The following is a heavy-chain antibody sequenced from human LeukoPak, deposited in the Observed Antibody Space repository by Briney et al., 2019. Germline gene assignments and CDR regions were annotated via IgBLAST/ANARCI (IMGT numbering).Heavy chain of an antibody. CDR1: GCTFSTHG. CDR2: IWHDGGRK. J-gene: IGHJ4*02. CDR3: ARDIGNSGFNLDY. D-gene: IGHD5-12*01. V-gene: IGHV3-33*01. Sequence: PGGSLRLSCVVSGCTFSTHGFNWVRQAPGKGLGWVSVIWHDGGRKEYADSVRGRFTTSRDNSNLYLQMNSLRAEDTAIYYCARDIGNSGFNLDYWGQGTPVTASS.